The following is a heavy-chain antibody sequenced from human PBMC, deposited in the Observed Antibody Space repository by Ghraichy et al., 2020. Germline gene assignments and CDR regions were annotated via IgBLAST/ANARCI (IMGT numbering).Heavy chain of an antibody. J-gene: IGHJ4*02. CDR1: GFTFSSYA. Sequence: GESLNISCAASGFTFSSYAMHWVRQAPGKGLEWVAVISYDGSNKYYADSVKGRFTISRDNSKNTLYLQMNSLRAEDTAVYYCAREVLPTYSSSWYFDYWGQGTLVTVSS. CDR2: ISYDGSNK. D-gene: IGHD6-13*01. CDR3: AREVLPTYSSSWYFDY. V-gene: IGHV3-30-3*01.